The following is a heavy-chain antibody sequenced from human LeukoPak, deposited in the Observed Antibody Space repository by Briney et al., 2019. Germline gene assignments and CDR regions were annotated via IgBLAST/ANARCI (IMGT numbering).Heavy chain of an antibody. CDR3: TRVAMTGIDFDY. CDR1: GFTFSSYW. Sequence: GGSLRLSCAASGFTFSSYWMHWVRQAPGKGLVWVSRINSDGSSTSYADSVKGRFTISRDNAKNSLDLQMNSLRADDTAVYYCTRVAMTGIDFDYWGQGTLVTVSS. CDR2: INSDGSST. D-gene: IGHD6-19*01. J-gene: IGHJ4*02. V-gene: IGHV3-74*01.